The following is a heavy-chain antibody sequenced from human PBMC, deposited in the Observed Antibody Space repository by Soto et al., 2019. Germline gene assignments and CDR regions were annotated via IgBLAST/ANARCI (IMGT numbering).Heavy chain of an antibody. CDR3: ARVMSGGTRTLYYFDY. J-gene: IGHJ4*02. Sequence: ASVKVSCKASGYTFTSYGISWVRQAPGQGLEWMGWISAYNGNTNYAQKLQCRVTMTTDTSTSTAYMELRSLRSDDTAVYYCARVMSGGTRTLYYFDYWGQGTLVTVSS. D-gene: IGHD3-16*01. V-gene: IGHV1-18*01. CDR1: GYTFTSYG. CDR2: ISAYNGNT.